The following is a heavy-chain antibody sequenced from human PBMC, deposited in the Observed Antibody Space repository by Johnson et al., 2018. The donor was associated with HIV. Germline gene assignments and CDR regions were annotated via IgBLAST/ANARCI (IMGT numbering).Heavy chain of an antibody. J-gene: IGHJ3*02. CDR3: VTLVVAPPFDI. D-gene: IGHD2-15*01. CDR1: GFTVRSSY. V-gene: IGHV3-66*01. CDR2: IYSGGIT. Sequence: EVQLVESGGGLVQPGGSLRLSCAASGFTVRSSYMSWVRQAPGKGLEWVSLIYSGGITYYAHSAQGRFTISRDNSKNTLYLQMNSLRAEDTAVYYCVTLVVAPPFDIWGQGTMVTVSS.